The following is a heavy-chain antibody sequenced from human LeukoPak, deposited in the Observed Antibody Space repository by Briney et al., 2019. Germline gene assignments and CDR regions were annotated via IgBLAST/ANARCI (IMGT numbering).Heavy chain of an antibody. J-gene: IGHJ4*02. D-gene: IGHD3-3*01. CDR2: INPNSGGT. CDR1: GYTFTGYY. Sequence: GASVKVSCKASGYTFTGYYMHWVRQAPGQGLEWMGWINPNSGGTNYAQKFQGRVTMTRDTSTSTVYMELSSLRSEDTAVYYCARDPSLGSGPFDYWGQGTLVTVSS. CDR3: ARDPSLGSGPFDY. V-gene: IGHV1-2*02.